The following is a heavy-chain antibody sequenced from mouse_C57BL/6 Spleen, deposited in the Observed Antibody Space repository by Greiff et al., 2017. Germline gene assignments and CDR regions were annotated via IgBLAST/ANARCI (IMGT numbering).Heavy chain of an antibody. Sequence: QVQLQQPGAELVKPGASVKMSCKASGYTFTSYWITWVKQRPGQGLEWIGDIYPGSGSTNYNEKFKSKAKLTVDTSSSTAYMQLSSLTSEDSAVYYCARRGSYYAMDYWGQGTSVTVSS. CDR3: ARRGSYYAMDY. CDR2: IYPGSGST. J-gene: IGHJ4*01. V-gene: IGHV1-55*01. CDR1: GYTFTSYW.